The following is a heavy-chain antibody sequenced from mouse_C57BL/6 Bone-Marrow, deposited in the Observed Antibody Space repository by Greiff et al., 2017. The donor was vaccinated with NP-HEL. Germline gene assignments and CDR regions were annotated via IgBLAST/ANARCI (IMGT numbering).Heavy chain of an antibody. CDR3: ARYSGYFDV. V-gene: IGHV7-3*01. J-gene: IGHJ1*03. CDR2: IRNKANGYTT. CDR1: GFTFTDYY. Sequence: EVKLVESGGGLVQPGGSLSLSCAASGFTFTDYYMSWVRQPPGKALEWLGFIRNKANGYTTEYSASVKGRFTISRDNSQSILYLQMNALRAEDSATYYCARYSGYFDVWGTGTTLTVSS.